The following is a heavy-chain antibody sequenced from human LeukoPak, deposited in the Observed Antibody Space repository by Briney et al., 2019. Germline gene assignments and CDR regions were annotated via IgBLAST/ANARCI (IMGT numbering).Heavy chain of an antibody. CDR3: AKQGYYDFWSGYFGAFDI. Sequence: GGSLGLSCAASGFTFSSYAMSWVRQAPGKGLEWVSAISGSGGSTYYADSVKGRFTISRDNSKNTLYLQMNSLRAEDTAVYYCAKQGYYDFWSGYFGAFDIWGQGTMVTVSS. CDR1: GFTFSSYA. D-gene: IGHD3-3*01. CDR2: ISGSGGST. J-gene: IGHJ3*02. V-gene: IGHV3-23*01.